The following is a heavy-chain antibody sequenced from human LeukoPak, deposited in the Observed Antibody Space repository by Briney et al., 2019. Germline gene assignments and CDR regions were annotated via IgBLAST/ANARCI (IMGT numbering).Heavy chain of an antibody. D-gene: IGHD3-9*01. CDR1: GFTFSSYW. CDR3: ARGGTIFWRPGMDV. V-gene: IGHV3-74*01. CDR2: INSDGRST. Sequence: GGSLRLSCAASGFTFSSYWMHWVRQAPGKGLVWVSRINSDGRSTSYADSVKGRFTISRDNAKNTLYLQMNSLRAEDTAVYYCARGGTIFWRPGMDVWGKGTTVTVSS. J-gene: IGHJ6*04.